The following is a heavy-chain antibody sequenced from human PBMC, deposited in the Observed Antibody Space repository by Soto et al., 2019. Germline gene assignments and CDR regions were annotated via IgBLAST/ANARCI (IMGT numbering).Heavy chain of an antibody. CDR1: GGSISSNNW. V-gene: IGHV4-4*02. D-gene: IGHD3-10*01. CDR3: ARVKASGVNFDY. CDR2: IYHSGST. J-gene: IGHJ4*02. Sequence: SETLSLTCAVSGGSISSNNWWSWVRQPPGKGLEWIGEIYHSGSTNYNPSLKSRVTISVDKSKNQFSLKLSSVTAADTAVYYCARVKASGVNFDYWXQGTLVTVSS.